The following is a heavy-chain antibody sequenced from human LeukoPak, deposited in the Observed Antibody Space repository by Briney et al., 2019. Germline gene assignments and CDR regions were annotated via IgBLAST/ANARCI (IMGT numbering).Heavy chain of an antibody. Sequence: GGSLRLSCAASGFTFDDYAMHWVRHAPGKGLEWGSGISWNSGSIGYADSVKGRFTISRDNAKNSLYLQMNSLRAEDTALYYCAKSYGSDYYYGMDVWGQGTTVTVSS. D-gene: IGHD3-10*01. CDR3: AKSYGSDYYYGMDV. CDR2: ISWNSGSI. J-gene: IGHJ6*02. CDR1: GFTFDDYA. V-gene: IGHV3-9*01.